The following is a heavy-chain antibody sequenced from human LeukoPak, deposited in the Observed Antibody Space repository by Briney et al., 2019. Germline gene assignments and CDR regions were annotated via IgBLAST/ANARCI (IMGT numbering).Heavy chain of an antibody. CDR1: GFTFSSYS. J-gene: IGHJ4*02. V-gene: IGHV3-21*01. D-gene: IGHD2-2*01. CDR2: ISSSSSYI. Sequence: PGGSLRLSCAASGFTFSSYSMNWVRQAPGKGLEWVSSISSSSSYIYYADSVKGRFTISRDNAKNSLYLQMNSLRAEDTAVYYCARGVCSSTSCYRNFDYWGQGTLVTVSS. CDR3: ARGVCSSTSCYRNFDY.